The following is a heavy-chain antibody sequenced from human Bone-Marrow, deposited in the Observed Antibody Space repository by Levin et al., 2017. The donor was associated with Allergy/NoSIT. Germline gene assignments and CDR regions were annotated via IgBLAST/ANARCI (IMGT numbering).Heavy chain of an antibody. CDR1: GGNLRGYG. CDR2: TIPRFNTA. J-gene: IGHJ3*02. Sequence: PTASVKVSCKASGGNLRGYGTTWVRQAPGQGLEWMGGTIPRFNTANYAQKIQGRVTITVDESTNTASMELSSLRSEDTAVYFCATVVHTFRGVDAFDIWGQGTMVTVST. V-gene: IGHV1-69*13. CDR3: ATVVHTFRGVDAFDI. D-gene: IGHD3-16*01.